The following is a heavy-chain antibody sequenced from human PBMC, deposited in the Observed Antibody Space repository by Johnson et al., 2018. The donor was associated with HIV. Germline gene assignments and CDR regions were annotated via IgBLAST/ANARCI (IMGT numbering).Heavy chain of an antibody. D-gene: IGHD2-21*02. J-gene: IGHJ3*02. CDR1: GFTFSNYW. CDR3: AREVTALLNVFDI. V-gene: IGHV3-30*19. CDR2: ISYDGSNR. Sequence: QVQLVESGGGVVQPGRSLRLSCATSGFTFSNYWMHWVRQAPGKGLEWVAVISYDGSNRFYADSVKGRFTISRDNSKNTLYLQMNSLRAEDTAVYYCAREVTALLNVFDIWGQGTMVTVSS.